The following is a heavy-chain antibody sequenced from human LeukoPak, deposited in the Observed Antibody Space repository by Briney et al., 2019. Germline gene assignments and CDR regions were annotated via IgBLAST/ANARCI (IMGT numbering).Heavy chain of an antibody. CDR3: AKGVHDFWSGHAFDI. Sequence: GRSLRLSCTASRFSFDDYAMHWFRQIPGKGLEWVSAISWNSGSRGYADSVKGRFTISRDNAKSSLYLQMNSLRPEDTALYYCAKGVHDFWSGHAFDIWGQGTMVTVSS. J-gene: IGHJ3*02. CDR1: RFSFDDYA. D-gene: IGHD3-3*01. V-gene: IGHV3-9*01. CDR2: ISWNSGSR.